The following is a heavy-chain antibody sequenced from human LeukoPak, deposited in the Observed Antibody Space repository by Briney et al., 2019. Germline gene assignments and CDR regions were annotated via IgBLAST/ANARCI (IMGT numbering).Heavy chain of an antibody. V-gene: IGHV4-30-2*01. CDR2: IYHSGST. CDR1: GGSISSGGYS. Sequence: SETLSLTCAVSGGSISSGGYSWSWIRQPPGTGLEWIGYIYHSGSTYYNPSLKSRVTISVDRSKNQFSLKLSSVTAADTAVYYCARNDILTGHYFDYWGQGTLVTVSS. CDR3: ARNDILTGHYFDY. J-gene: IGHJ4*02. D-gene: IGHD3-9*01.